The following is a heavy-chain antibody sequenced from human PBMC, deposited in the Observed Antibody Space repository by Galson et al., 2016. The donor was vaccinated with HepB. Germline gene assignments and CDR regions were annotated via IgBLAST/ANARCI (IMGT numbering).Heavy chain of an antibody. J-gene: IGHJ3*01. CDR3: ARERAGGIGAPIGAFDL. Sequence: QSGADVKKPGESLKISCKGSGSNFLTSWIGWVRQMPGKGLEWMAMIYPSDSDTRYSPSLQGQVTMSVDKSSSTAYLQWSSLKASDTAIYYCARERAGGIGAPIGAFDLWGQGTMVTVSS. CDR1: GSNFLTSW. CDR2: IYPSDSDT. V-gene: IGHV5-51*01. D-gene: IGHD3-10*01.